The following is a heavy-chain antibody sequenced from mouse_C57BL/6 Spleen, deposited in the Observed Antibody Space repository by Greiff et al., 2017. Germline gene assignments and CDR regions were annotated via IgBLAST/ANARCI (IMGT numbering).Heavy chain of an antibody. Sequence: QVQLQQPGAELVKPGASVKLSCKASGYTFTSYWMHWVKQRPGQGLEWIGMIHPNSGSTNYNEKFKSKATLTVDNSSSTAYMQLSSLTSEDSAVYYCARPYCYGSSYDFDYWGQGTTLTVSS. V-gene: IGHV1-64*01. CDR3: ARPYCYGSSYDFDY. D-gene: IGHD1-1*01. CDR2: IHPNSGST. J-gene: IGHJ2*01. CDR1: GYTFTSYW.